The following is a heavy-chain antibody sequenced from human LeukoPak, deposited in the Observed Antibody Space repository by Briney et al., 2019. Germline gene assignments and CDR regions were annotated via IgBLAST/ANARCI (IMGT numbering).Heavy chain of an antibody. CDR3: ARDGAAAGPRGYAFDI. J-gene: IGHJ3*02. V-gene: IGHV1-18*01. Sequence: ASVKVSCKASGYTFTSYGISWVRQAPGQGLEWMGWISAYNGNTNYAQKFQGRVTITADKSTSTAYMELSSLRSEDTAVYYCARDGAAAGPRGYAFDIWGQGTMVTVSS. CDR2: ISAYNGNT. CDR1: GYTFTSYG. D-gene: IGHD6-13*01.